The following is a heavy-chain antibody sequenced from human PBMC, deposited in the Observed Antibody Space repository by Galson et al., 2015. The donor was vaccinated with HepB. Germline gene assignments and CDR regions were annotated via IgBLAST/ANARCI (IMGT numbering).Heavy chain of an antibody. Sequence: SLRLSCAASGFTFSDYYMSWIRQAPGKGLEWLSYISSSTIYTNYADSVKGRFTISRDNDKKSMYLQMNRLRAEDTAVYYCARVADSNYGDHAHFASWGQGTLVTVSS. J-gene: IGHJ4*02. V-gene: IGHV3-11*06. CDR3: ARVADSNYGDHAHFAS. D-gene: IGHD4-17*01. CDR2: ISSSTIYT. CDR1: GFTFSDYY.